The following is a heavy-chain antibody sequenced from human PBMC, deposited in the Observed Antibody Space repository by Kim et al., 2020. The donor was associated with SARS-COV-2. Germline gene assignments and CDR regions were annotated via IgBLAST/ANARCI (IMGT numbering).Heavy chain of an antibody. CDR1: GGSISSSSYY. D-gene: IGHD6-6*01. Sequence: SETLSLTCTVSGGSISSSSYYWGWIRQPPGKGLEWIGSIYYSGSTYYNPSLKSRVTISVDTSKNQFSLKLSSVTAADTAVYYCARERSGQLGSYFDYWG. J-gene: IGHJ4*01. CDR2: IYYSGST. CDR3: ARERSGQLGSYFDY. V-gene: IGHV4-39*02.